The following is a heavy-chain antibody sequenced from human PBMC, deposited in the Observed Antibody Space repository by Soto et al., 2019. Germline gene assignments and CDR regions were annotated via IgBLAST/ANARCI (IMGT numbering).Heavy chain of an antibody. CDR1: GGSISSYY. Sequence: TLSLTCTVSGGSISSYYWSWIRQPPGKGLEWIGYIYYSGSTYYNPSLKSRVTISVDTSKNQFSLKLSSVTAADTAVYYCGTYYYDSSGYRAFDYWGQGTLVTVSS. CDR3: GTYYYDSSGYRAFDY. CDR2: IYYSGST. V-gene: IGHV4-59*06. D-gene: IGHD3-22*01. J-gene: IGHJ4*02.